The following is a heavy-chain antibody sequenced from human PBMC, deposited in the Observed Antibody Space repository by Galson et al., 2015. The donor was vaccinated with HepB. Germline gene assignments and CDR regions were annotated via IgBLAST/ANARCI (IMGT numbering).Heavy chain of an antibody. CDR2: ISYDGSNK. D-gene: IGHD4-17*01. V-gene: IGHV3-30*04. Sequence: SLRLSCAASGFTFSSYAMHWVRQAPGKGLEWVAVISYDGSNKYYADSVKGRFTISRDNSKNTLYLQMNSLRAEDTAVYYCARLMTTVTTSVGYWGQGTLVTVSS. CDR1: GFTFSSYA. J-gene: IGHJ4*02. CDR3: ARLMTTVTTSVGY.